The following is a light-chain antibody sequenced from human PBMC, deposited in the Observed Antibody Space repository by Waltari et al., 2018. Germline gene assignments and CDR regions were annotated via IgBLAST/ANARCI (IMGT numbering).Light chain of an antibody. CDR1: QSVLYSSNNKNY. V-gene: IGKV4-1*01. CDR3: QQYYSTPWT. Sequence: DIVMTQSPDSLAVSLGERATINCKSSQSVLYSSNNKNYLAWYQPKPGQPPKLLISWASTRESGVPDRFSGSGSGTAFTLTISSLQAEDVAVYYCQQYYSTPWTFGQGTKVEIK. CDR2: WAS. J-gene: IGKJ1*01.